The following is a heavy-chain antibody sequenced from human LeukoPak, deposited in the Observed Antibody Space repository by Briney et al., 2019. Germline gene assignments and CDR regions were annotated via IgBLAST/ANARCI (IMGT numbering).Heavy chain of an antibody. CDR1: GGSISSYY. CDR2: INHSGST. D-gene: IGHD3-3*01. J-gene: IGHJ4*02. Sequence: PSGTLSLTCTVSGGSISSYYWSWIRQPPGKGLEWIGEINHSGSTNYNPSLKSRVTISVDTSKNQFSLKLSSVTAADTAVYYCARRSITIFGVVIPLTFDYWGQGTLVTVSS. V-gene: IGHV4-34*01. CDR3: ARRSITIFGVVIPLTFDY.